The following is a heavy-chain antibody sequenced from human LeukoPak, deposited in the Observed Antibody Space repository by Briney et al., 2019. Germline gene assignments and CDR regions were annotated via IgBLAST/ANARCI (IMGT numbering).Heavy chain of an antibody. CDR1: GYTFTSYD. Sequence: ASVKVSCKASGYTFTSYDINWVRQATGQGLEWMGWMNPNSGNTGYAQKFQGRVTMTRNASISTAYMELSSLRSEGTAVYYCARGRSSSWYGVFDPWGQGTLVTVSS. V-gene: IGHV1-8*01. CDR2: MNPNSGNT. J-gene: IGHJ5*02. D-gene: IGHD6-13*01. CDR3: ARGRSSSWYGVFDP.